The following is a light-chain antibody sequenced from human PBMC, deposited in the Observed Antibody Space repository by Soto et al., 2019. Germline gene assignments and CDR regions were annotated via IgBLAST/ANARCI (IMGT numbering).Light chain of an antibody. V-gene: IGLV2-23*01. CDR3: CSYAGSSTLGV. CDR2: EGS. CDR1: SSDVGSYNL. Sequence: QSALTQPASVSGSPGLSITISCTGTSSDVGSYNLVSWYQQHPDKAPKLMIYEGSKRPSGVSNRFSGSKSGNTASLTISGLQAEDEADYYCCSYAGSSTLGVFGTGTKLTVL. J-gene: IGLJ1*01.